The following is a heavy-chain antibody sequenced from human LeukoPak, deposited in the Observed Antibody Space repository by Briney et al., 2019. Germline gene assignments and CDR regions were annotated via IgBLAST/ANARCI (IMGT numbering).Heavy chain of an antibody. CDR2: IYYSGST. Sequence: SETLSLTCSVSDDSISIYYWSWIRQPPGKGLEWIGSIYYSGSTYYNPSLKSRVTISVDTSKNQFSLKLSSVTAADTAVYYCARVKVAGTIDYWGQGTLVTVSS. D-gene: IGHD6-19*01. CDR1: DDSISIYY. V-gene: IGHV4-39*07. CDR3: ARVKVAGTIDY. J-gene: IGHJ4*02.